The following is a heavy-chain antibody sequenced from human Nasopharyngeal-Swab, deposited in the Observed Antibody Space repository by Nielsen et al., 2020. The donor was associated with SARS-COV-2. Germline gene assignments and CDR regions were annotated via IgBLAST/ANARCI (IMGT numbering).Heavy chain of an antibody. Sequence: GESLEISCKGSGSSFTSYWIGWVRQMPGKGLEWMGIIYSGDSDTRYSPSFQGQVTISADKSISTAYLQWSSLKASDTAMYYCARQVEPGYFDYWGQGTLVTVSS. D-gene: IGHD1-1*01. CDR1: GSSFTSYW. J-gene: IGHJ4*02. CDR3: ARQVEPGYFDY. V-gene: IGHV5-51*01. CDR2: IYSGDSDT.